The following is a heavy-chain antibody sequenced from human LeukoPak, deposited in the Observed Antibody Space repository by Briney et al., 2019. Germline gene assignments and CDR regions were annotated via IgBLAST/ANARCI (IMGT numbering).Heavy chain of an antibody. Sequence: SETLSLTCGVYGGSFSSYYWSWIRQPAGKGLEWIGRIYTSGSTNYNPSLKSRVTMSVDTSKNQFSLKLSSVTAADTAVYYCARDREYDFWSGYSLHAFYIGGQGTMVTVSS. V-gene: IGHV4-4*07. CDR1: GGSFSSYY. D-gene: IGHD3-3*01. CDR3: ARDREYDFWSGYSLHAFYI. J-gene: IGHJ3*02. CDR2: IYTSGST.